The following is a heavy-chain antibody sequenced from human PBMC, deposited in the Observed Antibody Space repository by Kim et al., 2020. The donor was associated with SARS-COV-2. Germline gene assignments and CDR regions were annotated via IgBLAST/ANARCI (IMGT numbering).Heavy chain of an antibody. V-gene: IGHV4-31*03. CDR3: ARDHGSGSYLSWRPESYYYYGMDV. J-gene: IGHJ6*02. D-gene: IGHD3-10*01. CDR1: GGSISSGGYY. Sequence: SETLSLTCTVSGGSISSGGYYWSWIRQHPGKGLEWIGYIYYSGSTYYNPSLKSRVTISVDTSKNQFSLKLSSVTAADTAVYYCARDHGSGSYLSWRPESYYYYGMDVWGQGTTVTVSS. CDR2: IYYSGST.